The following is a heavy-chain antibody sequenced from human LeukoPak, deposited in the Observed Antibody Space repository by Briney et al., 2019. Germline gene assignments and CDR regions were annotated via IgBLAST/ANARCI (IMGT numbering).Heavy chain of an antibody. D-gene: IGHD2-2*01. CDR3: ATKGYCSSTSCYAAAFDI. CDR1: GYTLTELS. V-gene: IGHV1-24*01. Sequence: ASVKVSCKVSGYTLTELSMHWVRQAPGKGLEWMGGFDPEDGETIYAQKFQGRVTITEDTSTDTAYMELSSLRSEDTAVYYCATKGYCSSTSCYAAAFDIWGQGTMVTVSS. J-gene: IGHJ3*02. CDR2: FDPEDGET.